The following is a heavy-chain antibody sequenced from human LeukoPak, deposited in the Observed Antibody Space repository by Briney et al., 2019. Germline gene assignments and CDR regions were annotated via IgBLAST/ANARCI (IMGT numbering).Heavy chain of an antibody. J-gene: IGHJ4*02. CDR3: ARLRRQYYDYVWGSYRLYYFDY. CDR1: GGSISSYY. D-gene: IGHD3-16*02. CDR2: INHSGST. Sequence: SETLSLTCTVSGGSISSYYWSWIRQPPGKELEWIGEINHSGSTNYNPSLKSRVTISVDTSKNQFSLKLSSVTAADTAVYYCARLRRQYYDYVWGSYRLYYFDYWGQGTLVTVSS. V-gene: IGHV4-34*01.